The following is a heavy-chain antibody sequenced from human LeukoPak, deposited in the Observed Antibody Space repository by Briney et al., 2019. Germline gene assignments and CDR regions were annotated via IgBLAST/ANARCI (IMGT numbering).Heavy chain of an antibody. D-gene: IGHD2/OR15-2a*01. CDR3: AREIVYYYYYMDV. J-gene: IGHJ6*03. V-gene: IGHV3-21*04. CDR2: ISSSSSYI. Sequence: GGSLRLSCAASGFTFSSYSMNWVRQAPGKGLEWVSSISSSSSYIYYADSMKGRFTISRDNAKNSLYLQMNSLRAEDTAVYYCAREIVYYYYYMDVWGKGTTVTISS. CDR1: GFTFSSYS.